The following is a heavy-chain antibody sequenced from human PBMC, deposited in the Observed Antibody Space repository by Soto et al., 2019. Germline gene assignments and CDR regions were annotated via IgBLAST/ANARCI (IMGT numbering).Heavy chain of an antibody. CDR2: IYYSGST. CDR1: GGSISSGGYY. V-gene: IGHV4-31*03. Sequence: SETLSLTCTVSGGSISSGGYYWSWIRQHPGKGLEWIGYIYYSGSTYYNPSLKSRVTISVDTSKNQFSLKLSSVTAADTAVYYCAREGHDILTSYGMDVWGQGTTVTVSS. D-gene: IGHD3-9*01. CDR3: AREGHDILTSYGMDV. J-gene: IGHJ6*02.